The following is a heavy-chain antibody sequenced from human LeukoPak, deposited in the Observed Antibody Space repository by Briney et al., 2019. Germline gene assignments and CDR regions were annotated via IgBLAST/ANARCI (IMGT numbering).Heavy chain of an antibody. CDR3: ATGPGIAAEKSDY. D-gene: IGHD6-13*01. V-gene: IGHV1-24*01. Sequence: ASVKVSCKVSGYTLTELSMHWVRQAPGKGLEWMGGFDPEDGETTYAQKFQGRVTMTEDTSTDTAYMELSSLRSEDTAVYYCATGPGIAAEKSDYWGQGTLVTVSS. CDR1: GYTLTELS. J-gene: IGHJ4*02. CDR2: FDPEDGET.